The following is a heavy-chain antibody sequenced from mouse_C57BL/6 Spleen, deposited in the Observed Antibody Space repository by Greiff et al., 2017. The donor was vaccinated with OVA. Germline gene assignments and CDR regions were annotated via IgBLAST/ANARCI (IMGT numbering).Heavy chain of an antibody. J-gene: IGHJ2*01. CDR3: ARFPTGTGVDY. Sequence: VKLKESGAELARPGASVKLSCKASGYTFTSYGISWVKQSTGQGLEWIGEIYPRSGNTYYNEKFKGKATLTADKSSSTAYMELRSLTSEDSAVYFCARFPTGTGVDYWGQGTTLTVSS. CDR2: IYPRSGNT. V-gene: IGHV1-81*01. CDR1: GYTFTSYG. D-gene: IGHD4-1*02.